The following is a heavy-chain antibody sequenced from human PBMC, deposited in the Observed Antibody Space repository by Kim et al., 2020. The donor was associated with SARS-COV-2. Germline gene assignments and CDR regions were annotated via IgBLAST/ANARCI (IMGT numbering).Heavy chain of an antibody. J-gene: IGHJ6*02. V-gene: IGHV5-51*01. CDR3: ARHKAVWFDNYYYYGMDV. CDR1: GYSFTSYW. D-gene: IGHD3-10*01. CDR2: IYPGDSDT. Sequence: GESLKISCKGSGYSFTSYWIGWVRQMPGKGLEWMGIIYPGDSDTRYSPSFQGQVTISADKSISTAYLQWSSLKASDTAMYYCARHKAVWFDNYYYYGMDVWGQGTTVTVSS.